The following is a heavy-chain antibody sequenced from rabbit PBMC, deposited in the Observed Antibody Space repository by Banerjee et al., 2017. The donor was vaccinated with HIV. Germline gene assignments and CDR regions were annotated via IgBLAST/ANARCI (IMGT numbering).Heavy chain of an antibody. J-gene: IGHJ3*01. CDR2: IYAGSGST. CDR3: ARSLYGYTGYIAATITRLDL. D-gene: IGHD7-1*01. V-gene: IGHV1S45*01. Sequence: QEQLVESGGGLVQPEGSLTLTCTASGFSFSSSYYMCWVRQAPGKGLEWIGCIYAGSGSTYYASWAKGRFTISKTSSTTVTLQMTSLTAADTATYFCARSLYGYTGYIAATITRLDLWGPGTLVTVS. CDR1: GFSFSSSYY.